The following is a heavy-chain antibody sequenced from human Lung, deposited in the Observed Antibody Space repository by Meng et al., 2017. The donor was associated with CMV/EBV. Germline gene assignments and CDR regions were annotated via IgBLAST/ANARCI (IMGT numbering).Heavy chain of an antibody. CDR2: VNPYNGDG. Sequence: ASVKVSCKASGYTLTTYGINWVRQAPGQGLEWMGWVNPYNGDGGYAQRFQGRVTVTTDTSINTAYLELTSLRSDDTAVYYCVRAVHGLEIWGQGTTVTGSS. CDR1: GYTLTTYG. V-gene: IGHV1-8*01. J-gene: IGHJ6*02. D-gene: IGHD4-17*01. CDR3: VRAVHGLEI.